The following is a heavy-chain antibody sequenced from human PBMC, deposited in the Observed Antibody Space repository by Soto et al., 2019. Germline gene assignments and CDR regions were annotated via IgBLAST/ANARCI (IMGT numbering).Heavy chain of an antibody. Sequence: GASVKVSCKASGYTFTGYYMHWARQAPGQGLEWMGWINPNSGGTNYAQKFQGWVTMTRDTSISTAYMELSRLRSDDTAVYYCARAGYCSGGSCALSLDYWGQGTLVTVSS. CDR3: ARAGYCSGGSCALSLDY. CDR2: INPNSGGT. CDR1: GYTFTGYY. D-gene: IGHD2-15*01. J-gene: IGHJ4*02. V-gene: IGHV1-2*04.